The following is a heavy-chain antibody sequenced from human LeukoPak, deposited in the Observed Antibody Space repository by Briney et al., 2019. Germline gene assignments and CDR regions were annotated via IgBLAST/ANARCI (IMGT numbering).Heavy chain of an antibody. D-gene: IGHD5-12*01. CDR3: AREGRVSGYDFDC. Sequence: GGSLRLSRAASGFTFSSYWMHWVRQAPGKGLVWVSRINSDGSSITYADSVKGRFTISRDNAKNTLFLQMNSLRVEDTAVYYCAREGRVSGYDFDCWGQGTLVTVSS. V-gene: IGHV3-74*03. CDR2: INSDGSSI. CDR1: GFTFSSYW. J-gene: IGHJ4*02.